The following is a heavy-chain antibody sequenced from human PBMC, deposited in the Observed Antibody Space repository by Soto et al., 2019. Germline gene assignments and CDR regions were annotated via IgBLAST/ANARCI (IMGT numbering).Heavy chain of an antibody. Sequence: GGSLRLSCAAYGFTFNTFGMHWVRQAPGKXLEWVAVISYDGSDKYYSDSVRGRFTISRDNSMNTLYLQMNSLRTEDTAVYYCAKSPNFYCSSYHCYKYYFDYWGQGTLVTVSS. CDR2: ISYDGSDK. CDR1: GFTFNTFG. CDR3: AKSPNFYCSSYHCYKYYFDY. D-gene: IGHD2-2*01. V-gene: IGHV3-30*18. J-gene: IGHJ4*02.